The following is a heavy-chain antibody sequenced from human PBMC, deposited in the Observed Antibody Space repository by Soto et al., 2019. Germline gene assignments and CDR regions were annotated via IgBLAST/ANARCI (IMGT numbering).Heavy chain of an antibody. CDR1: GGSISSGDYY. J-gene: IGHJ4*02. V-gene: IGHV4-30-4*01. CDR3: ARVCPTVTTYYFDY. D-gene: IGHD4-4*01. CDR2: IYYSGST. Sequence: SETLSLTCTVSGGSISSGDYYWSWIRQPPGKGLEWIGYIYYSGSTYYNPSLKSRVTISVDTSKNQFSLKLSSVTTADTAVYYCARVCPTVTTYYFDYWGQGTLVTVSS.